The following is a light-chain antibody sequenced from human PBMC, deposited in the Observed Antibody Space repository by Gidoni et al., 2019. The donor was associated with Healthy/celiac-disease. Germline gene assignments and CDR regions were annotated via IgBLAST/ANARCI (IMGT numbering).Light chain of an antibody. CDR2: DVS. J-gene: IGKJ4*01. CDR1: QVITNP. Sequence: AIQLTQSPSSLSASVGDTGTITCRASQVITNPLAWYQQKPGKAPDLLIFDVSTLLSGVPTRFIGSVSGTDFTLTFTGLQPEDFATYYCQHYNDYSPTFGGGTEVEIK. V-gene: IGKV1D-13*01. CDR3: QHYNDYSPT.